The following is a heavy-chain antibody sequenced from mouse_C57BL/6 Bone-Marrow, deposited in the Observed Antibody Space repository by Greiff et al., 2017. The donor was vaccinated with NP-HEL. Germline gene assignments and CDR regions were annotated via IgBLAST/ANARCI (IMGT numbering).Heavy chain of an antibody. D-gene: IGHD2-2*01. CDR3: ARGDGYGGG. Sequence: VQLQQSGPELVKPGASVKISCKASGYTFTDYYMNWVKQSHGKSLEWIGDINPNNGGTSYNQKFKGKATLTVDKSSSTAYMELRSLTSEDSAVYYCARGDGYGGGWGQGTTLTVSS. V-gene: IGHV1-26*01. CDR2: INPNNGGT. J-gene: IGHJ2*01. CDR1: GYTFTDYY.